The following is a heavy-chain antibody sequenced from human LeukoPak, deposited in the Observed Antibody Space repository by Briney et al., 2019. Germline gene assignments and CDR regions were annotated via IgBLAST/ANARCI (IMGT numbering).Heavy chain of an antibody. CDR2: IRSKAYGGTT. J-gene: IGHJ4*02. CDR1: GFTFGDYA. CDR3: ARDALGLLWFGYQIRDGGYFDY. V-gene: IGHV3-49*03. Sequence: GGSLRLSCTASGFTFGDYAMSWSRQAPGKGLEWVGFIRSKAYGGTTEYAASVKGRFTISRDDSKSIAYLQMNSLKTEDTAVYYCARDALGLLWFGYQIRDGGYFDYWGQGTLVTVSS. D-gene: IGHD3-10*01.